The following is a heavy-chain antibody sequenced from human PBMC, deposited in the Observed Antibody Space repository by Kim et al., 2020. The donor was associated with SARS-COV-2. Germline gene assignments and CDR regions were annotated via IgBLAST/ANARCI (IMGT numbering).Heavy chain of an antibody. CDR2: INTDTGNP. Sequence: ASVKVSCKASGYTFTNNAISWVRQAPGQGLEWMGWINTDTGNPTYDQAFTRRFVFSVDTSVTPAYLQISSLEAGDTALYYCAGVIWGTYLYTDYWGQGTL. D-gene: IGHD3-16*02. CDR3: AGVIWGTYLYTDY. V-gene: IGHV7-4-1*02. J-gene: IGHJ4*02. CDR1: GYTFTNNA.